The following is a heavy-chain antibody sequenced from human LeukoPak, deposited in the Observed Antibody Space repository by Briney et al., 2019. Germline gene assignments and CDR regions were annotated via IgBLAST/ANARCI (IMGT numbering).Heavy chain of an antibody. V-gene: IGHV3-7*03. CDR1: GFTFSSYW. CDR2: IKQDGGKK. Sequence: PGGSLRLSCAASGFTFSSYWMSWVRQAPGQGLEWVANIKQDGGKKNYVDSVKGRFTITRDNAKNSLYLQMNSLRAEDTAVYYCATRRDYYCTCGYHQGGDWGQGTLVTVSS. D-gene: IGHD2-8*02. CDR3: ATRRDYYCTCGYHQGGD. J-gene: IGHJ4*01.